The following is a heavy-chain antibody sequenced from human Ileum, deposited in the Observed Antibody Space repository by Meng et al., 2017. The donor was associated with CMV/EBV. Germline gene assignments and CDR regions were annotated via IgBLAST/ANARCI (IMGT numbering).Heavy chain of an antibody. CDR2: ISSSSSYI. CDR1: GFTFSSYS. D-gene: IGHD1-26*01. CDR3: ARGGSYYDY. Sequence: GESLKISCAASGFTFSSYSMNWVRQAPGKGLEWVSSISSSSSYIYYADSVKGRFTISRDNAKNSLYLQMNSLRAEDTAVYYCARGGSYYDYWGKGTLVTVSS. J-gene: IGHJ4*02. V-gene: IGHV3-21*01.